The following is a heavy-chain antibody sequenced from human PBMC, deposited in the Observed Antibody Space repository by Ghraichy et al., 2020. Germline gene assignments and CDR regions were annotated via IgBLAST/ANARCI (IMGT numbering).Heavy chain of an antibody. V-gene: IGHV3-48*02. J-gene: IGHJ4*02. CDR2: ISSSSSTI. Sequence: GGSLRLSCAASGFTFSSYSMNWVRQAPGKGLEWVSYISSSSSTIYYADSVKGRFTISRDNAKNSLYLQMNSLRDEDTAVYYCARDPHDYGDYVQPDDDYWGQGTLVTVSS. CDR1: GFTFSSYS. D-gene: IGHD4-17*01. CDR3: ARDPHDYGDYVQPDDDY.